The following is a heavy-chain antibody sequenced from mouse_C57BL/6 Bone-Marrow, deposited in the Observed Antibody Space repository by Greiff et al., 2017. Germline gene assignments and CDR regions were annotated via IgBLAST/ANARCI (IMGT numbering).Heavy chain of an antibody. J-gene: IGHJ2*01. V-gene: IGHV3-6*01. CDR2: ISYDGSN. CDR3: ARDHEYYFDY. Sequence: EVQLQESGPGLVKPSQSLSLTCSVTGYSITSGYYWNWIRQFPGNKLEWMGYISYDGSNNYNPSLKNRISITRDTSKNQFFLKLNSVTTEDTATYYCARDHEYYFDYWGQGTTLTVSS. CDR1: GYSITSGYY.